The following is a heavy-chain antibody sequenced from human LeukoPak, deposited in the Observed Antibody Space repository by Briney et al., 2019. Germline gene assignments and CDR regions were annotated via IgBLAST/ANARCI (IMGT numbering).Heavy chain of an antibody. CDR2: IYYSGST. J-gene: IGHJ4*02. CDR1: GGSISSSSYY. Sequence: SETLSLTCTVSGGSISSSSYYWGWIRQPPGKGLEWIGSIYYSGSTYYNPSLKSRVTISVDTSKNQFSLKLSSVTAADTAVYYCARDTYDSSGYYRDYWGQGTLVTVSS. D-gene: IGHD3-22*01. V-gene: IGHV4-39*07. CDR3: ARDTYDSSGYYRDY.